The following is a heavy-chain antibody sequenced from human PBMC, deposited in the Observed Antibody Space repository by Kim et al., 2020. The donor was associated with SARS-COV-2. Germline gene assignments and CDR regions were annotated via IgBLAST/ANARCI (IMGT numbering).Heavy chain of an antibody. J-gene: IGHJ4*02. D-gene: IGHD1-26*01. CDR3: ARAYSGSYSAY. V-gene: IGHV1-46*01. CDR1: GYILTDYH. CDR2: INPSGGSI. Sequence: ASVKVSCKASGYILTDYHMHWVRQAPGQGLEWMGMINPSGGSISNAQTFEGRVTMTRDTSTSTVYMELSSLRSEDTAVYYCARAYSGSYSAYWGQGTLVTVSS.